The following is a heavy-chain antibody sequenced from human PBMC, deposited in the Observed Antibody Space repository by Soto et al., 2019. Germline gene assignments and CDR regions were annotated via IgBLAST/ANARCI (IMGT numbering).Heavy chain of an antibody. D-gene: IGHD1-26*01. J-gene: IGHJ4*02. CDR1: GFTFSDYW. CDR2: IKEDGSEK. V-gene: IGHV3-7*03. Sequence: EVQLVESGGGLVQPGGSLRLSCAASGFTFSDYWMSWVRQAPAKGLEWVATIKEDGSEKYYLDSVKGRFTISRDNAKKSRYLQLKSLRAEDTAVYYCARDREWEPSQEGFDFWGQGTLVTVSS. CDR3: ARDREWEPSQEGFDF.